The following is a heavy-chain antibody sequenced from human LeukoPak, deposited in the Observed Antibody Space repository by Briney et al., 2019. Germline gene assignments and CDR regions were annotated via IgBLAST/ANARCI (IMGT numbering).Heavy chain of an antibody. V-gene: IGHV4-30-4*07. CDR2: IYYSGST. D-gene: IGHD3-22*01. J-gene: IGHJ6*03. CDR3: TRGSIAYYYMDV. CDR1: GGSISSGGYS. Sequence: SETLSLTCAVSGGSISSGGYSWSWIRQPPGKGLEWIGYIYYSGSTYYNPSLKSRVTISVDTSKNQFSLKLSSVTAADTAVYYCTRGSIAYYYMDVWGKGTTVTISS.